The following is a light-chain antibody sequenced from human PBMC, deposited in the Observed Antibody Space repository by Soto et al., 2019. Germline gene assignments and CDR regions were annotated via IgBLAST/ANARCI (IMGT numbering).Light chain of an antibody. CDR3: QHYGSSLWG. CDR2: GAS. CDR1: QGIGDT. V-gene: IGKV3-20*01. J-gene: IGKJ1*01. Sequence: EVVMRQSPATLSVSPGEGATLSCRASQGIGDTLAWYQHKPGQAPRLIIYGASSRATGIPDRFSGSGSGADFTLTISRLEPEDFAVYYCQHYGSSLWGFGPGTKVDI.